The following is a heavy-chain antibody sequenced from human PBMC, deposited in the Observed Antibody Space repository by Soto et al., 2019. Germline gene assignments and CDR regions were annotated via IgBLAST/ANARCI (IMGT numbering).Heavy chain of an antibody. CDR3: ARGGLPGQLAYYFDY. CDR1: GGTFSSYA. V-gene: IGHV1-69*01. J-gene: IGHJ4*02. Sequence: QVQLVQSGAEVKKPGSSVKVSCKASGGTFSSYAISWVRQAPGQGLEWMGGIIPIFGTANYAQKFQGRVTITADESTITAYMELSSLRSEDTAVYYCARGGLPGQLAYYFDYWGPGTLVNVSS. CDR2: IIPIFGTA. D-gene: IGHD6-13*01.